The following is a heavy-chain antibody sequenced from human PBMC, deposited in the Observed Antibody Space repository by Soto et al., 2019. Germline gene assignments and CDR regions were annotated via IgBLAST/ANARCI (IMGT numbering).Heavy chain of an antibody. CDR3: ARVVQLGSNYAMDV. D-gene: IGHD1-1*01. Sequence: QVCLAQSGAEVRSPGSSVRVSCKASGATVSDYGITWVRKVPRQGLEWVGAILPMYRKTNYAQKLQGRVMIIADKSPDTVYLELSRLRSDDTATYFCARVVQLGSNYAMDVWGQGTTVVVSS. CDR2: ILPMYRKT. J-gene: IGHJ6*02. CDR1: GATVSDYG. V-gene: IGHV1-69*06.